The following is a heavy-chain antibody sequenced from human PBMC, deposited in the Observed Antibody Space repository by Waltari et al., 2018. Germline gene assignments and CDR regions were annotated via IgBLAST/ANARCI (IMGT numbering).Heavy chain of an antibody. Sequence: QVQLVQSGAEVKKPGSSVKVSCTASVGIFSSYAVSWLRQAPGQGLGWMGGFCPNFGKANYAKKHQGRVTITADGSTSTAYMELSSRRADDTAVYYGARGPLSDPIAAAVRLWGQGTLVTVSS. CDR3: ARGPLSDPIAAAVRL. CDR2: FCPNFGKA. CDR1: VGIFSSYA. J-gene: IGHJ4*02. D-gene: IGHD6-13*01. V-gene: IGHV1-69*01.